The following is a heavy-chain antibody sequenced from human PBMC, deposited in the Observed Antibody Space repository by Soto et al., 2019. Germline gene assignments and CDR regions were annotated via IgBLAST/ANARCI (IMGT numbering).Heavy chain of an antibody. CDR1: GFTFSSYD. CDR3: TRTPLTTVTTPVWDWYFDL. V-gene: IGHV3-13*01. D-gene: IGHD4-17*01. J-gene: IGHJ2*01. CDR2: IGTAGDT. Sequence: EVQLVESGGGLVQPGGSLRLSCAASGFTFSSYDMHWVRQATGKGLEWVSAIGTAGDTYYPGSVKGRFTISRENAKNSLYLQMNSLRAGDTAVYYCTRTPLTTVTTPVWDWYFDLWGRGTLVTVSS.